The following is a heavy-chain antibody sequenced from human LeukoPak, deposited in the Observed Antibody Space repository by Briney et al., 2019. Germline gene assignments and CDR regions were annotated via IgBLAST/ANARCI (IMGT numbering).Heavy chain of an antibody. V-gene: IGHV1-2*02. CDR3: ARGTVQLVLVDP. Sequence: GASVKVSCKASAYTLTGYYMHWVRQAPGQRLEWMVWINPNTGGTNYAQKFQGRVSMIRDTSFSTAYMELSRLRSDDTAVYYCARGTVQLVLVDPWGQGTLVTVSS. CDR2: INPNTGGT. D-gene: IGHD6-6*01. J-gene: IGHJ5*02. CDR1: AYTLTGYY.